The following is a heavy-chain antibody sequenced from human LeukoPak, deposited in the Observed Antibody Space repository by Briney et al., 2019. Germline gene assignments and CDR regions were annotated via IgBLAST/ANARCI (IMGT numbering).Heavy chain of an antibody. CDR2: INPNSGGT. CDR1: GYTFTGYD. Sequence: ASVKVSCKASGYTFTGYDMHWVRQAPGQGLEWMGWINPNSGGTYYAQKFQGRVTMTRDTSISTAYMELSRLRSDDTAVYYCTRGYEQVPDYWGQGSLVTASS. D-gene: IGHD1-14*01. J-gene: IGHJ4*02. CDR3: TRGYEQVPDY. V-gene: IGHV1-2*02.